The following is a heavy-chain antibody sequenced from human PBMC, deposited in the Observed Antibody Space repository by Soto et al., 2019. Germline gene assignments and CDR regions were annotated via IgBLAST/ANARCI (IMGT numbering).Heavy chain of an antibody. CDR3: AAYSGYGYVIYY. Sequence: KTSETLSLTCTVSGGSISNYYWSWIRQPPGKGLEWIAYIYNSGSTNYNPSLKSRVTISVDTSKNQFSLKLRSVTAADTAVYYCAAYSGYGYVIYYWGQGTLVTVSS. J-gene: IGHJ4*02. CDR2: IYNSGST. D-gene: IGHD5-12*01. V-gene: IGHV4-59*08. CDR1: GGSISNYY.